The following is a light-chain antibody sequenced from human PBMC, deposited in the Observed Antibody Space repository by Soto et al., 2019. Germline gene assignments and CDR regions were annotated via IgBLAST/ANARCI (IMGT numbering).Light chain of an antibody. CDR3: AAWDDSVNGVV. J-gene: IGLJ2*01. V-gene: IGLV1-44*01. CDR1: GSNIGRNA. Sequence: QSVLTQPPSASGSPGQTVTVSCSGSGSNIGRNAVNWYQQLPGSAPKLLIYSNNHRASGVPDRFSGSKSGTSASLAISGLQSEDESDYSCAAWDDSVNGVVFGGGTKVTVL. CDR2: SNN.